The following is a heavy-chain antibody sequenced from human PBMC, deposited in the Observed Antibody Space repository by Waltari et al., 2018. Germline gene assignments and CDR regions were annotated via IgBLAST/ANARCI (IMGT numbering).Heavy chain of an antibody. J-gene: IGHJ4*02. CDR2: IYTSGST. Sequence: QVQLQESGPGLVKPSQTLSLTCTVSGGSISSGSYYWSWIRQPAGKGLEWIGRIYTSGSTNYNPSRKSRVTISVDTSKNQFSLKLSSVTAADTAVYYCARENYDSSGTYWGQGTLVTVSS. CDR1: GGSISSGSYY. V-gene: IGHV4-61*02. D-gene: IGHD3-22*01. CDR3: ARENYDSSGTY.